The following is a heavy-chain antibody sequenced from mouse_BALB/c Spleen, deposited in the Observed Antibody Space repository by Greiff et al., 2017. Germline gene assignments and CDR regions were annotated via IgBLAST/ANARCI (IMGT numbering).Heavy chain of an antibody. J-gene: IGHJ2*01. CDR3: ARAYGSDFGD. Sequence: EVQLQESGPGLVKPSQSLSLTCTVTGYSITSDYAWNWIRQFPGNKLEWMGYISYSGSTSYNPSLKSRISITRDTSKNQFFLQLNSVTTEDTATYYCARAYGSDFGDWGQGTTLTVSS. V-gene: IGHV3-2*02. CDR2: ISYSGST. CDR1: GYSITSDYA. D-gene: IGHD1-1*01.